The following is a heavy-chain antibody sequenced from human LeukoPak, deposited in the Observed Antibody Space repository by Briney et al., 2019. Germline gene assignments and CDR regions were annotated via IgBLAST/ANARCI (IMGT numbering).Heavy chain of an antibody. CDR3: ARDQLTMVRGVYYYYGMDV. D-gene: IGHD3-10*01. Sequence: QPGGSLRLSCAASGFTVSSNYMSWIRQAPGKGLEWVSVIYSGGSTYYADSVKGRFTISRDNSKNTLYLQMNSLRAEDTAVYYCARDQLTMVRGVYYYYGMDVWGQGTTVTVSS. J-gene: IGHJ6*02. CDR1: GFTVSSNY. V-gene: IGHV3-66*01. CDR2: IYSGGST.